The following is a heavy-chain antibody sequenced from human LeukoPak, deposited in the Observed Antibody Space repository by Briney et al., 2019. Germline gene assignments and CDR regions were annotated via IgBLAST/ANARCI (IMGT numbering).Heavy chain of an antibody. D-gene: IGHD7-27*01. CDR3: AKGSNWGSWFSDY. CDR1: GFTFSSYG. J-gene: IGHJ4*02. Sequence: PGRSLRLSCAASGFTFSSYGMHWVRQAPGKGLEWVAVIWYDGSNKYYADSVKGRFTISRDNSKNTLYLQMNSLRAEDTAVYYCAKGSNWGSWFSDYWGQGTLVTVSS. V-gene: IGHV3-33*06. CDR2: IWYDGSNK.